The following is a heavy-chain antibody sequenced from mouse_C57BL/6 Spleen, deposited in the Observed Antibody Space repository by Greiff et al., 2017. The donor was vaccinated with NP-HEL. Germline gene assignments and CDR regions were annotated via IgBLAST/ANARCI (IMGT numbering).Heavy chain of an antibody. V-gene: IGHV3-8*01. CDR3: ARESYDGYFHWYFDV. CDR2: ISYSGST. CDR1: GYSITSDY. Sequence: VQLKESGPGLAKPSQTLSLTCSVTGYSITSDYWNWIRKFPGNKLEYMGYISYSGSTYYNPSLKSQISITRDTSKNQYYLQLNSVTTEDTATYYCARESYDGYFHWYFDVWGTGTTVTVSS. D-gene: IGHD2-3*01. J-gene: IGHJ1*03.